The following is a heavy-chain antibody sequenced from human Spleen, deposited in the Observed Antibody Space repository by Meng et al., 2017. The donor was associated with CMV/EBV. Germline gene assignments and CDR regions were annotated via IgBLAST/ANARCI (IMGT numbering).Heavy chain of an antibody. D-gene: IGHD7-27*01. Sequence: VHLKESGQGLVKPSQTLSLTCTVSGGSISSGDYYWSWIRQPPGKGLEWIGYIYYSGSTYYNPSLKSRVTISVDTSKNQFSLKLSSVTAADTAVYYCARVLGLGNIDYWGQGPLVTVSS. CDR2: IYYSGST. J-gene: IGHJ4*02. CDR3: ARVLGLGNIDY. V-gene: IGHV4-30-4*08. CDR1: GGSISSGDYY.